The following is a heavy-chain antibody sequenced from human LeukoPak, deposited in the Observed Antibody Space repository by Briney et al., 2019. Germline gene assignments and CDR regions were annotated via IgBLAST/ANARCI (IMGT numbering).Heavy chain of an antibody. CDR1: GGSFSGYY. CDR3: ARGVRIAARRGRGYYYCYMDV. V-gene: IGHV4-34*01. Sequence: SETLSLTCAVYGGSFSGYYWSWIRQPPGKGLEWIGEINHSGSTNYNPSLKSRVTISVDTSKNQFSLKLSSVTAADTAVYYCARGVRIAARRGRGYYYCYMDVWGKGTTVTVSS. D-gene: IGHD6-6*01. J-gene: IGHJ6*03. CDR2: INHSGST.